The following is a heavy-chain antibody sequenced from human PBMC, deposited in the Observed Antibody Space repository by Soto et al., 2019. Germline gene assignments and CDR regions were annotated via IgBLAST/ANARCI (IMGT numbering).Heavy chain of an antibody. V-gene: IGHV3-53*01. CDR3: AKGSYYYDSSGYGVFDY. J-gene: IGHJ4*02. D-gene: IGHD3-22*01. CDR1: GFAVGGFY. CDR2: MFTTGTT. Sequence: VGSLRLSCAASGFAVGGFYMNWVRQAPGKGLEWVSVMFTTGTTYYADSVKGRFTISRDDSKNTLYLQMNSLRAEDTAVYFCAKGSYYYDSSGYGVFDYCGQGTPATVSA.